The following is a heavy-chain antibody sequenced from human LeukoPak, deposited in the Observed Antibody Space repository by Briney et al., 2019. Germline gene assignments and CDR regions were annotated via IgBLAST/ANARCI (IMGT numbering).Heavy chain of an antibody. CDR1: GFTFSAYG. Sequence: GESLRLSCAASGFTFSAYGMSWVRQAPGKGLEWVSHISDTVRDTWYANSMKGRFIISRDNSRDTVYLQMSSLRPEDTALYFRAKDNYGGIFASWGQGTLVTVSS. V-gene: IGHV3-23*01. D-gene: IGHD4-17*01. J-gene: IGHJ4*02. CDR2: ISDTVRDT. CDR3: AKDNYGGIFAS.